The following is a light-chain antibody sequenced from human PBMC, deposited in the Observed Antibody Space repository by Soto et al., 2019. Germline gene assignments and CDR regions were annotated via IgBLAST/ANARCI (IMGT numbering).Light chain of an antibody. CDR3: QQYYNWRPR. Sequence: EVVMTKSPATLSVSPGDTATLSCRASPSVSSSLAWYQQKPGQPPRLLIYGASTRATGVPARFSGSGSGTEFTLTISRLQAEDFAVYYCQQYYNWRPRFGQGTKVDIK. CDR2: GAS. CDR1: PSVSSS. J-gene: IGKJ1*01. V-gene: IGKV3-15*01.